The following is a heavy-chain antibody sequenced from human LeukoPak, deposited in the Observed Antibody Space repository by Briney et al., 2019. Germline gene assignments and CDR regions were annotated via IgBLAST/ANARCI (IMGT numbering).Heavy chain of an antibody. CDR3: ARGDYSNYVGYYYGMDV. J-gene: IGHJ6*02. CDR2: ISYDGSNK. D-gene: IGHD4-11*01. V-gene: IGHV3-30-3*01. Sequence: GRSLRLSCAASGFTFSSYAMHWVRQAPGKGLEWVAVISYDGSNKYYADSVKGRFTISRDNSKITLYLQMNSLRAEDTAVYYCARGDYSNYVGYYYGMDVWGQGTTVTVSS. CDR1: GFTFSSYA.